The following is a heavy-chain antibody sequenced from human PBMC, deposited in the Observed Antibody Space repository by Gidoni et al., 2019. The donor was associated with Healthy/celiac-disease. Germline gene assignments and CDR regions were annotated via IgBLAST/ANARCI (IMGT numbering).Heavy chain of an antibody. CDR3: ARDRRAYYCSSTSCYNYYYGMDV. V-gene: IGHV4-34*01. CDR1: GGSFSGYY. J-gene: IGHJ6*02. D-gene: IGHD2-2*02. CDR2: INHSGST. Sequence: QVQLQQWGAGLLKPSETLSITCAVYGGSFSGYYWSWIRQPPGKGLEWIGEINHSGSTNYNPSLKSRVTISVDTSKNQFSLKLSSGTAADTAVYYCARDRRAYYCSSTSCYNYYYGMDVWGQGTTVTVSS.